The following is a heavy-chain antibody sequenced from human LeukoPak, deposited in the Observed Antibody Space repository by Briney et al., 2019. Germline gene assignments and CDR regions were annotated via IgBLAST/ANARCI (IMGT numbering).Heavy chain of an antibody. CDR3: ARGRGDYSSGWYGNWFDP. CDR1: GYTFTSYD. Sequence: ASVKVSCKASGYTFTSYDINWVRQATGQGLEWMGWMNPNSGNTGYAQKFQGRVTMTRNTSISTAYMELSSLRSEDTAVYYCARGRGDYSSGWYGNWFDPWGQGTLVTVSS. V-gene: IGHV1-8*01. CDR2: MNPNSGNT. J-gene: IGHJ5*02. D-gene: IGHD6-19*01.